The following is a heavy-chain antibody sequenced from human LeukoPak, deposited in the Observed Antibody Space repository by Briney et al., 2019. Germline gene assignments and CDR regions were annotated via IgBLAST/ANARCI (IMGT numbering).Heavy chain of an antibody. CDR3: ARAGLTRAAAGTTGGWFDP. J-gene: IGHJ5*02. D-gene: IGHD6-13*01. CDR1: GYTFTSYY. CDR2: INPSGGST. Sequence: EASVKVSCKASGYTFTSYYMHWVRQAPGQGLEWMGIINPSGGSTSYAQKFQGRVTMTRDTSTSTVYMELSSLRSEDTAVYYCARAGLTRAAAGTTGGWFDPWGQGTLVTVSS. V-gene: IGHV1-46*01.